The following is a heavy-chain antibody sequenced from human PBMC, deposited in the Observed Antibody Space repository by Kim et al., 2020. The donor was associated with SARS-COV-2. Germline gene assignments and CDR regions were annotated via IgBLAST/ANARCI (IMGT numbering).Heavy chain of an antibody. V-gene: IGHV3-23*01. J-gene: IGHJ4*02. CDR3: AKDRGATSSDPYHFDF. Sequence: GGSLRLSCVASGFDRTYAMSWGRQAPGKGREWVSATSATDKATYYAASVQGRFTSSRDRAKNTLYLQMNSLRMEDTAVYYCAKDRGATSSDPYHFDFWGQRALVTVSS. CDR2: TSATDKAT. CDR1: GFDRTYA. D-gene: IGHD2-21*02.